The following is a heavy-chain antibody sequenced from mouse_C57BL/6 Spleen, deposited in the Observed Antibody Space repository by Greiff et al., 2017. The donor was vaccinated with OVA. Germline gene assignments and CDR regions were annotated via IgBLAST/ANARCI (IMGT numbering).Heavy chain of an antibody. CDR2: INPSNGGT. V-gene: IGHV1-53*01. Sequence: QVQLQQPGTELAKPGASVKLSCKASGYTFTSYWMHWVKQRPGQGLEWIGNINPSNGGTIYNEKFKSKATLTVDKSSSTAYMQLSSLPSEDSAVYECARSGYREAMDYWGQGTSVTVSS. J-gene: IGHJ4*01. CDR3: ARSGYREAMDY. CDR1: GYTFTSYW. D-gene: IGHD3-2*02.